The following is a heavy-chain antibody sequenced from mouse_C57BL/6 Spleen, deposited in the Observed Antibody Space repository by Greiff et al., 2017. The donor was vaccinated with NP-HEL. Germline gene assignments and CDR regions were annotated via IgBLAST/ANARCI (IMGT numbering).Heavy chain of an antibody. J-gene: IGHJ4*01. D-gene: IGHD2-2*01. CDR1: GFNIKDDY. Sequence: DVKLQESGAELVRPGASVKLSCTASGFNIKDDYMHWVKQRPEQGLEWIGWIDPENGDTEYASKFQGKATITADTSSNTAYLQLSSLTSEDTAVYYCTRGYGYDSYYYAMDYWGQGTSVTVSS. V-gene: IGHV14-4*01. CDR3: TRGYGYDSYYYAMDY. CDR2: IDPENGDT.